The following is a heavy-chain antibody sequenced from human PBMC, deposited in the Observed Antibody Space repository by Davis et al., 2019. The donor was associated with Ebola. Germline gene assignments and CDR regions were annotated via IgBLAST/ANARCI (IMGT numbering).Heavy chain of an antibody. CDR2: INHSGST. Sequence: ESLKISCAVYGGSFSGYYWSWIRQPPGKGLEWIGEINHSGSTNYNPSLKSRVTISVDTSKNQFSLKLSSVTAADTAVYYCARRGTTVTTPFVYWGQGTPVTVSS. J-gene: IGHJ4*02. CDR1: GGSFSGYY. CDR3: ARRGTTVTTPFVY. V-gene: IGHV4-34*01. D-gene: IGHD4-17*01.